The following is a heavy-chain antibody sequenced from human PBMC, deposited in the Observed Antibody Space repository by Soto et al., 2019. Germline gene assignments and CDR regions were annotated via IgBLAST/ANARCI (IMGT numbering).Heavy chain of an antibody. D-gene: IGHD2-2*01. CDR2: IYYNGNT. J-gene: IGHJ4*02. Sequence: SETLSLTCTVSAGSISSGNDFWDWIRQPPGKGLEWIGAIYYNGNTYYNQSLKSRVTMSVDPSKNQFSLKLTAVTAADTAMYYCARKRYANYWPYFDFWGQGALVTVSS. CDR3: ARKRYANYWPYFDF. V-gene: IGHV4-39*01. CDR1: AGSISSGNDF.